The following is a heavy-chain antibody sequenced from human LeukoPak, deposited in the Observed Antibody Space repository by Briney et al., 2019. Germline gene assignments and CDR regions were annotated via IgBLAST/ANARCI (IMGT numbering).Heavy chain of an antibody. CDR3: ARDLDTTVTMKGMDV. V-gene: IGHV3-11*04. J-gene: IGHJ6*04. CDR2: ISSSGSTI. Sequence: GGSLRLSCAASGFTLSDYYMSWIRQAPGKGLEGVSYISSSGSTIYYADSVKGRFTISRDNAKNSLYLQMNSLRAEDTAVYYCARDLDTTVTMKGMDVWGKGTTVTVSS. CDR1: GFTLSDYY. D-gene: IGHD4-17*01.